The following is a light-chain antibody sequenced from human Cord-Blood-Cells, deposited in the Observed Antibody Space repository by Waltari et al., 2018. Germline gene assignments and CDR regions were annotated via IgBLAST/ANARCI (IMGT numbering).Light chain of an antibody. CDR3: YSAADNNLGV. Sequence: SYELTQPSSVSVSPGQTARITCSGDVLAKKYARWFQQKPGQAPVLVIYKDSERPSGIAARFSGSSSGTTVTLTISGAQVEDEADYYCYSAADNNLGVFGGGTKLTVL. V-gene: IGLV3-27*01. CDR2: KDS. J-gene: IGLJ2*01. CDR1: VLAKKY.